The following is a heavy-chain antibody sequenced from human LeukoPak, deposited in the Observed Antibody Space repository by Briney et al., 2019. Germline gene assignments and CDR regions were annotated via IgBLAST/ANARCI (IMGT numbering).Heavy chain of an antibody. CDR3: ARGPRYLRITIFGVVRKKDPYYYYYMDV. Sequence: PSETLSLTCAVYGGSFSGYYWSWIRQPPGKGLEWIGEINHSGSTNYNPSLKSRVTISVDTSKNQFSLKLSSVTAADTAVYYCARGPRYLRITIFGVVRKKDPYYYYYMDVWGKGTTVTISS. V-gene: IGHV4-34*01. D-gene: IGHD3-3*01. CDR2: INHSGST. CDR1: GGSFSGYY. J-gene: IGHJ6*03.